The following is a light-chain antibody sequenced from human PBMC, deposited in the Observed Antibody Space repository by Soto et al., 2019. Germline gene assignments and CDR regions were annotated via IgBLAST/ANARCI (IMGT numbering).Light chain of an antibody. V-gene: IGKV4-1*01. CDR2: WAS. J-gene: IGKJ1*01. CDR1: QSVLYTSNNKNC. Sequence: DIVMTQSPDSLAVSLGERATINCKSSQSVLYTSNNKNCLAWYQQKAGQPPKVLIYWASTRESGVPDRFSGSGSGTDFTLTISSLQAEDVAVYYCQQYYSTPPTFGQGTKVEIK. CDR3: QQYYSTPPT.